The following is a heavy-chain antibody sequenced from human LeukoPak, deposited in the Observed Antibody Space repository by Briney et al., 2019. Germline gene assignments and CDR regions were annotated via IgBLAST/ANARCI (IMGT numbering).Heavy chain of an antibody. CDR1: GFTFSTYS. CDR3: AVSDYFDY. V-gene: IGHV3-48*01. D-gene: IGHD5/OR15-5a*01. J-gene: IGHJ4*02. Sequence: GGSLRLSCTGSGFTFSTYSMNWVRQAPGKGLEWVSYISSTSSTINDADSVKGRFTISRDNAKNSLYLQMNSLRAEDTAVYYCAVSDYFDYWGQGTLVTVSS. CDR2: ISSTSSTI.